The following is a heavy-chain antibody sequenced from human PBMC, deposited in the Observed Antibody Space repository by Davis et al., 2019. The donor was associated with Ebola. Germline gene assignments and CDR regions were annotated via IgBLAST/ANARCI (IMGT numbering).Heavy chain of an antibody. CDR1: GFTFSSYA. CDR2: ISYDGSNK. D-gene: IGHD1-26*01. CDR3: ARDQGQWELQPGADY. V-gene: IGHV3-30-3*01. J-gene: IGHJ4*02. Sequence: PGGSLRLSCAASGFTFSSYAMHWVRQAPGKGLEWVAVISYDGSNKYYADSVKGRFTISRDNSKNTLYLQMNSLRAEDTAVYYCARDQGQWELQPGADYWGQGTLVTVSS.